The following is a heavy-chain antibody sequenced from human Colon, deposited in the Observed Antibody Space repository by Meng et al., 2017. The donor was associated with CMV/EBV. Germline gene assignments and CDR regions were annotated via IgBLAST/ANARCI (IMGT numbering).Heavy chain of an antibody. CDR1: GYTFTNYH. Sequence: TVSCKASGYTFTNYHIHWVRQAPEQGLEWMGWINTNTDNPTYAQGLTGRFAFSLDTSVSTAYLQITDVKPEDTAMYYCANTLGAGAWGQGTLVTVSS. CDR3: ANTLGAGA. J-gene: IGHJ5*02. CDR2: INTNTDNP. D-gene: IGHD3-16*01. V-gene: IGHV7-4-1*02.